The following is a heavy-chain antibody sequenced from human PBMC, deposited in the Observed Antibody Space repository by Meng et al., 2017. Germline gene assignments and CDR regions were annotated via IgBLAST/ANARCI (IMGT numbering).Heavy chain of an antibody. CDR1: GGSFNISTC. Sequence: GPRLLTTPPPLPITCLISGGSFNISTCVSWVRHPPGKGLELIGEIHHSGSTNYNPSLKSRVTISVDKSKNQFSLKLSSVTAADTAVYYCARIGDWGSTRYFDYWGQGTLVTVSS. V-gene: IGHV4-4*03. J-gene: IGHJ4*02. CDR2: IHHSGST. D-gene: IGHD7-27*01. CDR3: ARIGDWGSTRYFDY.